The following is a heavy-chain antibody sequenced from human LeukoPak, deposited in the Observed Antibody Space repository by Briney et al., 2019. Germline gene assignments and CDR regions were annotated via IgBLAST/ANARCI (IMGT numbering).Heavy chain of an antibody. J-gene: IGHJ4*02. CDR2: INPSFGST. D-gene: IGHD4-23*01. V-gene: IGHV1-46*01. CDR1: GYTFTDCY. Sequence: ASVKVSCKASGYTFTDCYIHWVRQAPGQGLEWVGIINPSFGSTTYAQSFQGRVAMTRDTSTSTVYMELSGLRSEDTAVYYCARELRSVETPRYNYFDYWGQGTLVTVSS. CDR3: ARELRSVETPRYNYFDY.